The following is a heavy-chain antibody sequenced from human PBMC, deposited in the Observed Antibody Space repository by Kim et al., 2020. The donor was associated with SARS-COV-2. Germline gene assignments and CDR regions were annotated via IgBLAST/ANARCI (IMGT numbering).Heavy chain of an antibody. J-gene: IGHJ4*02. CDR3: ASDPRGFGYYYDSSGYSLGGPSFDY. V-gene: IGHV1-69*13. Sequence: SVKVSCKASGGTFSSYAISWVRQAPGQGLEWMGGIIPIFGTANYAQKFQGRVTITADESTSTAYMELSSLRSEDTAVYYCASDPRGFGYYYDSSGYSLGGPSFDYWGQGTLVTVSS. CDR1: GGTFSSYA. CDR2: IIPIFGTA. D-gene: IGHD3-22*01.